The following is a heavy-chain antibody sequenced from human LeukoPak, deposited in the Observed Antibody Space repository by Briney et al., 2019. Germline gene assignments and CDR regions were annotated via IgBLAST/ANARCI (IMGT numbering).Heavy chain of an antibody. CDR3: ARDRGVTLATVDWYFDL. D-gene: IGHD5-12*01. CDR1: GFALRSYT. V-gene: IGHV3-66*01. CDR2: IYSGGST. Sequence: GGSLRLSCAASGFALRSYTVTWVRQAPGKGLEWVSVIYSGGSTYYADSVKGRFTISRDNSKNTLYLQMNSLRAEDTAVYYCARDRGVTLATVDWYFDLWGRGTLVTVSS. J-gene: IGHJ2*01.